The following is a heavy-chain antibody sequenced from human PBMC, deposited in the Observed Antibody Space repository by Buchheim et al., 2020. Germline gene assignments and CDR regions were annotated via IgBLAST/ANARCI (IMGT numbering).Heavy chain of an antibody. V-gene: IGHV4-39*01. CDR3: ARWADYGGKRHFDY. CDR2: IYYSGTT. D-gene: IGHD4-23*01. J-gene: IGHJ4*02. Sequence: QLQLQESGPGLVKPSETLSLTCTVSGGSVSSSSYYWGWIRQPPGKGLEWIGSIYYSGTTYYNPSLKSRVTISVDTLKNPFSLKLNSVTDADTALYYCARWADYGGKRHFDYWGQGTL. CDR1: GGSVSSSSYY.